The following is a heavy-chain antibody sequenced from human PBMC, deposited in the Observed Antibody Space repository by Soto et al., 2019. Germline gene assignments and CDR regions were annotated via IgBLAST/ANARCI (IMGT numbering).Heavy chain of an antibody. J-gene: IGHJ4*02. CDR1: GFTFSSYA. CDR3: AKDLGYSSSWYTIDY. Sequence: GGSLRLSCAASGFTFSSYAMSWVRQAPGKGLEWVSAISGSGGSTYYADSVKGRFTISRDNSKNTLYLQMNSLRAEDTAVYYCAKDLGYSSSWYTIDYWSQGTLVTVSS. V-gene: IGHV3-23*01. CDR2: ISGSGGST. D-gene: IGHD6-13*01.